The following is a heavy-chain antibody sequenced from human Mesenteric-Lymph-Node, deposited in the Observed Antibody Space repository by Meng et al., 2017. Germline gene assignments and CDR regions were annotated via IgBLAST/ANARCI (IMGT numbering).Heavy chain of an antibody. CDR2: IYAGGST. V-gene: IGHV3-66*01. CDR1: GFTVSRSY. J-gene: IGHJ4*02. Sequence: GESLKISCAASGFTVSRSYMSWVRQAPGEGLEWVSVIYAGGSTYYADSVKGRFTISRDNSRDTLYLQMNSLRAEDTAVYYCARGGGAFCGGDCLRTFDYWDQGTLVTVSS. D-gene: IGHD2-21*02. CDR3: ARGGGAFCGGDCLRTFDY.